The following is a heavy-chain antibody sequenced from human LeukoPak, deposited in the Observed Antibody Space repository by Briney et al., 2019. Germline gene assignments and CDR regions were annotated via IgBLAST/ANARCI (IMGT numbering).Heavy chain of an antibody. Sequence: PGGSLRLSCSASGPAFRTYAMHWVRQPPGKGLYYVSAISINGGSTYYADSVRGRFTISRDNSKHTLYLQMSRLRPDDTAGYYCVRTYDENPLGWFDPWGQGTLVTVSS. CDR2: ISINGGST. V-gene: IGHV3-64D*06. D-gene: IGHD5-12*01. CDR1: GPAFRTYA. J-gene: IGHJ5*02. CDR3: VRTYDENPLGWFDP.